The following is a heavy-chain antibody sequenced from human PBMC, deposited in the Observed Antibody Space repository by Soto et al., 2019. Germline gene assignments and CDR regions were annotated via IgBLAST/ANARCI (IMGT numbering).Heavy chain of an antibody. D-gene: IGHD6-13*01. CDR2: IGAHDDGYT. J-gene: IGHJ5*02. CDR3: ARSLQQLPPLNWFDP. V-gene: IGHV3-23*01. Sequence: HPGGSLRLSCAASGFTFSTFAMTWVRQGPGKGLEWVSYIGAHDDGYTHYADSVKGRFTVSRDKSISTAYLQWSSLKASDTAMYYCARSLQQLPPLNWFDPWGQGTLVTVSS. CDR1: GFTFSTFA.